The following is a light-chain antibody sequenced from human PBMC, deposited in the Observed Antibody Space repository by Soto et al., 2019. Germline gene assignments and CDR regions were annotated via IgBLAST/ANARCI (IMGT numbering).Light chain of an antibody. Sequence: EIVLTQSPATLSVSPGERATLSCRASQSVNQKLGWYQQKPGQAPRLLIYVASYRAAGIPARFSGSGSGTEFTLTISSLQSEDFAVYYCQQYNNWRTFGQGTKVDI. V-gene: IGKV3-15*01. J-gene: IGKJ1*01. CDR1: QSVNQK. CDR3: QQYNNWRT. CDR2: VAS.